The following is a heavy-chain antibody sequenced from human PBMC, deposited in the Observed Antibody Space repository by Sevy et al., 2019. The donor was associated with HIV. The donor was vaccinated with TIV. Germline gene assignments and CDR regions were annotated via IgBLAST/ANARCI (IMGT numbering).Heavy chain of an antibody. V-gene: IGHV1-24*01. CDR2: FDPEDGET. CDR1: GYTLTELS. J-gene: IGHJ6*02. CDR3: ATDARSIAARPEGHYYYYGMDV. Sequence: ASVKVSCKVSGYTLTELSMHWVRQATGKGLEWMGGFDPEDGETIYAQKFQGRVTMTEDTSTDTAYMELSSLRSEDTAVYYCATDARSIAARPEGHYYYYGMDVRGQGTTVTVSS. D-gene: IGHD6-6*01.